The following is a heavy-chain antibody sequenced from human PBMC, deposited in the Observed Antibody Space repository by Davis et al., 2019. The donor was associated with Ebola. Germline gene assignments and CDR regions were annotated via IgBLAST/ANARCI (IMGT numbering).Heavy chain of an antibody. CDR3: AREALTRFLEWLFLDY. D-gene: IGHD3-3*01. CDR1: GGTFSSYT. Sequence: SVKVSCKASGGTFSSYTISWVRQAPGQGLEWMGGIIPIFGTANYAQKFQGRVTMTRDTSISTAYMELSRLRSDDTAVYYCAREALTRFLEWLFLDYWGQGTLVTVSS. J-gene: IGHJ4*02. V-gene: IGHV1-69*05. CDR2: IIPIFGTA.